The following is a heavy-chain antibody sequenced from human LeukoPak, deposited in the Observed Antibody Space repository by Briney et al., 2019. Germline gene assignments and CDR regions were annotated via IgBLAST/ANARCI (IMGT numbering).Heavy chain of an antibody. CDR2: ITSSSSHI. CDR1: GFTFSHYS. V-gene: IGHV3-21*01. D-gene: IGHD4-11*01. Sequence: GGSLRLSCAASGFTFSHYSIDWVRQAPGKGLERVASITSSSSHIYYADSVKGRFTISRDDAKNSLYLQMNSLRAEDTAIYYCARVMMGATVTTFHYYCMDVWGVGTTVTVSS. CDR3: ARVMMGATVTTFHYYCMDV. J-gene: IGHJ6*03.